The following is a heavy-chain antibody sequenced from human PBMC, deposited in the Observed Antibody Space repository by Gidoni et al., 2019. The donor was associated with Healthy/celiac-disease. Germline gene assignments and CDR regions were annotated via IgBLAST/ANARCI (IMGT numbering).Heavy chain of an antibody. CDR1: GFPFSSYA. D-gene: IGHD3-3*01. Sequence: EVQLFESGGGLVQPGGSLRLSCAASGFPFSSYAMSWVRQAPGKGLEWVSDISGSGGSTYYADAGKGRFTISRDNSKNTLYLQMNSLIAEDTAVYYCAKDRTGPYYDFWSPWGQGTMVTVSS. CDR3: AKDRTGPYYDFWSP. J-gene: IGHJ3*01. CDR2: ISGSGGST. V-gene: IGHV3-23*01.